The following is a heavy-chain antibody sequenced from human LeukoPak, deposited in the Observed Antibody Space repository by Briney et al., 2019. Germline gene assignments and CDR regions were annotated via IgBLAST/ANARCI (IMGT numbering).Heavy chain of an antibody. J-gene: IGHJ4*02. CDR2: IYYSGST. D-gene: IGHD6-13*01. Sequence: PSEALSLTCTVSGGSISSYYWSWIRQPPGKGLEWIGYIYYSGSTNYNPSLKSRVTISVDTSKNQFSLKLSSVTAADTAVYYCARHSIAAAGKNFDYWGQGTLVTVSS. CDR1: GGSISSYY. V-gene: IGHV4-59*08. CDR3: ARHSIAAAGKNFDY.